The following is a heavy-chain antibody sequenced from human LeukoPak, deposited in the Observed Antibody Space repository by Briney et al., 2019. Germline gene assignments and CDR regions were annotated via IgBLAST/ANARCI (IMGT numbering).Heavy chain of an antibody. J-gene: IGHJ6*03. CDR1: GGSFSGYY. CDR3: ARETRLWGYYYYYMDV. D-gene: IGHD2-21*01. CDR2: INHSGRT. V-gene: IGHV4-34*01. Sequence: SETLSLTCAVYGGSFSGYYWSWIRQPPGKGLEWIGEINHSGRTNYNPSLKSRVTISVDTSKNQFSLKLSSVTAADTAVYYCARETRLWGYYYYYMDVWGKGTTVTISS.